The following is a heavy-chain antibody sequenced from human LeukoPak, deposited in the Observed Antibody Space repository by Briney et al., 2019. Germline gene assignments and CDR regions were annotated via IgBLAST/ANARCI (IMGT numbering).Heavy chain of an antibody. CDR3: ATTSIWTGYADDAFDI. Sequence: ASVEVSCTASGYTFIDYYVHWVRQAPGQGLEFMGWINPKSGATSYAQRFQARVSLSRDTSISTAYMELSRLRSADTAIYYCATTSIWTGYADDAFDIWGQGTMVIVSS. J-gene: IGHJ3*02. CDR1: GYTFIDYY. V-gene: IGHV1-2*02. CDR2: INPKSGAT. D-gene: IGHD3-9*01.